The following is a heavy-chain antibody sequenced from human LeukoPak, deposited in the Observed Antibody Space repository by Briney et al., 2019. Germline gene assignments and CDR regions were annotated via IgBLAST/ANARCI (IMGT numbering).Heavy chain of an antibody. J-gene: IGHJ4*02. V-gene: IGHV1-2*06. CDR3: ARVDYSSGFQNDY. CDR2: INPNSGGT. CDR1: GYTFTGYY. Sequence: WASVKVSCKASGYTFTGYYTHWVRQAPGQGLEWMGRINPNSGGTNYAQKFQGRVTMTRDTSISTAYMELSRLRSDDTAVYYCARVDYSSGFQNDYWGQGTLVTVSS. D-gene: IGHD6-19*01.